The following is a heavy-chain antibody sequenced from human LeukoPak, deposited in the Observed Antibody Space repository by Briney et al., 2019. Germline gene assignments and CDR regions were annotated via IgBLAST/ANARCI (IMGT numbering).Heavy chain of an antibody. CDR1: GGSISSYY. D-gene: IGHD3-22*01. Sequence: PSETLSLTCTVSGGSISSYYWSWIRQPPGKGLGWIGYIYYSGSTNYNPSLKSRVTISVDTSKNQFSLKLSSVTAADTAVYYCARTYYYDSSGLKAYAFDIWGQGTMVTVSS. CDR3: ARTYYYDSSGLKAYAFDI. CDR2: IYYSGST. J-gene: IGHJ3*02. V-gene: IGHV4-59*01.